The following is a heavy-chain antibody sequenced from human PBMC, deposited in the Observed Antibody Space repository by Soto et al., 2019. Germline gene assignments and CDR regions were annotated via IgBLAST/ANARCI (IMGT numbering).Heavy chain of an antibody. CDR3: VRGGGGGLFDP. CDR1: GGTFCDSC. J-gene: IGHJ5*02. D-gene: IGHD2-15*01. V-gene: IGHV3-11*06. CDR2: ISPGSRYP. Sequence: PGGSLRLSCAGSGGTFCDSCMSWIRQAPGKGLEWLSYISPGSRYPAYADSVKGRFTISRDNARRSLFLQMTSLTAEDTAMYYCVRGGGGGLFDPWGQGTMVTVSS.